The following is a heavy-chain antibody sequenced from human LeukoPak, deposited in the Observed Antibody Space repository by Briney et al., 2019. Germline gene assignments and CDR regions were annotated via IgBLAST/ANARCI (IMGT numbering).Heavy chain of an antibody. CDR2: ISSSSITI. Sequence: PGGSLRLSCAASGFTFSSYSMNWVRQAPGEGLGWVSYISSSSITIYYADSVKGRFTISRDNAKNSLYLQMNSLRAEDTAVYYCARANSSGYYRFDYWGQGTLVTVSS. V-gene: IGHV3-48*04. D-gene: IGHD3-22*01. CDR3: ARANSSGYYRFDY. J-gene: IGHJ4*02. CDR1: GFTFSSYS.